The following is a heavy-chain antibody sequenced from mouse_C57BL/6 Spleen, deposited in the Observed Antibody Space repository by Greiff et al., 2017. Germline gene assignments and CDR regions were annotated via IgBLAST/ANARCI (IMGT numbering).Heavy chain of an antibody. CDR2: IWSDGST. V-gene: IGHV2-6-1*01. J-gene: IGHJ4*01. D-gene: IGHD1-1*02. CDR1: GFSLTSYG. CDR3: ARQGTMDYYYAMDY. Sequence: VQLQESGPGLVAPSQSLSITCTVSGFSLTSYGVHWVRQPPGKGLEWLVVIWSDGSTTSNSALKSRLSISKDNSKSQVFLKMNSLQTDDTAMYYCARQGTMDYYYAMDYWGQGPSVTVSS.